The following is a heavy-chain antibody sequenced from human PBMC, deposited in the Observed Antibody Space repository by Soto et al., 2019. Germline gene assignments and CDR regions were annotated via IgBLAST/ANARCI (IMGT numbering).Heavy chain of an antibody. D-gene: IGHD1-26*01. Sequence: QVQLQESGPGLVKPSDTLSLTCAVSGYSISSSNWWGWIRQPPGKGLEWIGYIYYSGTTYYNPSLKGRVTMSVDTSKNQFSLKLTSVTAVDTAVYYCAGREIQGPIDYWGQGTLVTVSS. J-gene: IGHJ4*02. CDR3: AGREIQGPIDY. CDR2: IYYSGTT. CDR1: GYSISSSNW. V-gene: IGHV4-28*01.